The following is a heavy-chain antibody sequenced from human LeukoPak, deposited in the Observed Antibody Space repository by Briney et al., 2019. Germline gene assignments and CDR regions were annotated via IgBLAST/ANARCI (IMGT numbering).Heavy chain of an antibody. CDR3: AKDVLAVAEQVDY. CDR1: GFTFSSYG. V-gene: IGHV3-33*06. J-gene: IGHJ4*02. CDR2: IWYNGNNK. D-gene: IGHD6-19*01. Sequence: GRSLRLSCAASGFTFSSYGMHWVRQAPGKGLEWVAVIWYNGNNKYYADSVKGRFTISRDNSKNTLYLQMNSLRAEDTAVYYCAKDVLAVAEQVDYWGQGTLVTVSS.